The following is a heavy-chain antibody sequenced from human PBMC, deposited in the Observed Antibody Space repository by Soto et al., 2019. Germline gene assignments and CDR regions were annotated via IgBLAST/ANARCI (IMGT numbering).Heavy chain of an antibody. J-gene: IGHJ6*02. CDR3: ARSQGSSTSLEIYYYYYYGMDV. Sequence: QVQLVQSGAEVKKPGSSVKVSCKASGGTFSSYAISWVRQAPGQGLEWMGGIIPISETTNYAQKFQGRVTITADESKSTAYMELSSLRSADTAVYYCARSQGSSTSLEIYYYYYYGMDVWGQGTRVTVSS. V-gene: IGHV1-69*01. CDR1: GGTFSSYA. D-gene: IGHD2-2*01. CDR2: IIPISETT.